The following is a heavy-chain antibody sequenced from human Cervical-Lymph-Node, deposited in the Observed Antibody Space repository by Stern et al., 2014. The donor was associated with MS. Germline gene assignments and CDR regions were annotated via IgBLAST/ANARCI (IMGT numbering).Heavy chain of an antibody. CDR1: GYSFTHFA. J-gene: IGHJ4*02. D-gene: IGHD4-17*01. CDR2: INTNTGNP. Sequence: VQLVQSGSELKKPGASVKVSCKASGYSFTHFALNWVRHAPGQGLQWMGWINTNTGNPSYAQAFTGRFVFSSDTSVSTAYLQISSLKAEDTAVYYCARDPHDYGDRFDYWGQGTLVTVSS. V-gene: IGHV7-4-1*02. CDR3: ARDPHDYGDRFDY.